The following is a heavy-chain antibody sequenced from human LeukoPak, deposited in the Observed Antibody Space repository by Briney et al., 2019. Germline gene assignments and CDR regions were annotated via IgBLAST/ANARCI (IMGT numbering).Heavy chain of an antibody. CDR3: ARGYYDFWGVDP. D-gene: IGHD3-3*01. V-gene: IGHV1-69*13. CDR2: IIPIFGTA. Sequence: SVKVSCKASGGTFSSYAISWVRQAPGQGLEWMGGIIPIFGTANYAQKFQGRVTITADESTSTAYMELSSLRSEDTAVYYCARGYYDFWGVDPWGQGTLVTVSS. CDR1: GGTFSSYA. J-gene: IGHJ5*02.